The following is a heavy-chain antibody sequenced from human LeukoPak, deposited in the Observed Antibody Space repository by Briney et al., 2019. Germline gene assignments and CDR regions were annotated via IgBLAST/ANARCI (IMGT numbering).Heavy chain of an antibody. CDR1: GFTFSGCW. CDR3: ARRARGVKGNCFAP. Sequence: GGSLRLSCAASGFTFSGCWMSWVRQTPEKGLEWVANIRHDGYEKYYVDSVKGRFTISRDNAKNTLYLQMNSLRADDTAVYNCARRARGVKGNCFAPWGQGTLVTVSS. D-gene: IGHD3-10*01. CDR2: IRHDGYEK. V-gene: IGHV3-7*01. J-gene: IGHJ5*02.